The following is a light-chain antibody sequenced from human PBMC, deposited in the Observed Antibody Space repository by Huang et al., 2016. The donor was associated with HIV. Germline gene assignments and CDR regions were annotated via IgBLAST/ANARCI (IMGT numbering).Light chain of an antibody. V-gene: IGKV3-15*01. CDR2: GAS. CDR1: QSVSSN. CDR3: QQYNNWPRAT. J-gene: IGKJ2*01. Sequence: EIVMTQSPGTLSVSLGDRATLSCRASQSVSSNLAWYQQKPGQAPRLLIYGASIRATNIPARFSGSGSGTDFTLTINSLQSEDFAVYYCQQYNNWPRATFGQGTKLEIK.